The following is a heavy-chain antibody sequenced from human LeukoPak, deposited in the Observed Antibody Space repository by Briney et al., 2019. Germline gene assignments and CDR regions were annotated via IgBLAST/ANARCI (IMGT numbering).Heavy chain of an antibody. D-gene: IGHD5-18*01. V-gene: IGHV3-23*01. CDR2: ISGSSGHT. Sequence: GGSLRLSCAASGFTFGSYDMSWARQAPGKGLEWVSSISGSSGHTFYADSVKGRFTISRDNSKNTLYLQMNSLRAEDTAVYYCARDTIGYSYGYDYYYYYMDVWGKGTTVTVSS. CDR3: ARDTIGYSYGYDYYYYYMDV. CDR1: GFTFGSYD. J-gene: IGHJ6*03.